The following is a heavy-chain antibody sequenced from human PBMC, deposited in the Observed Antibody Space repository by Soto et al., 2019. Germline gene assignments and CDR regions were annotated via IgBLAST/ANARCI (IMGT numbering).Heavy chain of an antibody. CDR3: ARSKPGVTTFFDY. D-gene: IGHD2-21*02. J-gene: IGHJ4*02. V-gene: IGHV4-59*01. CDR1: GGSISSYY. Sequence: PSETLSLTCTVSGGSISSYYWSWIRQPPGKGLEWIGYIYYSGSTNYNPSLKSRVTISVDTSKNQFSLKLSSVTAADTAVYYCARSKPGVTTFFDYWGQGTLVTVSS. CDR2: IYYSGST.